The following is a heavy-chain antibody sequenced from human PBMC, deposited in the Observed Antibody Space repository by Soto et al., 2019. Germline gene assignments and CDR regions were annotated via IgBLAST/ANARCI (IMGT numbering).Heavy chain of an antibody. J-gene: IGHJ5*02. CDR2: IYYSGST. Sequence: SETLSLTCTVSGDSIRSGNHYWSWIRQPPGKGLEWIGYIYYSGSTYYSPSLKSRVTISVDTSKNQFSLKLSSMTAADTAVYYCARVDNYYDSSGYSENWLDPWGQGTLVTVSS. CDR3: ARVDNYYDSSGYSENWLDP. CDR1: GDSIRSGNHY. D-gene: IGHD3-22*01. V-gene: IGHV4-30-4*01.